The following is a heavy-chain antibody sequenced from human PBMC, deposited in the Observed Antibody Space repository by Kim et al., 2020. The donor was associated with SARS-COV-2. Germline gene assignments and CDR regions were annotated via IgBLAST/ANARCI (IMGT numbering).Heavy chain of an antibody. CDR3: ARDQMGFWSGFGYYYGMGV. D-gene: IGHD3-3*01. Sequence: GGSLRLSCVASGFTFSSYAMHWVRQAPGKGLEYVSAISSNGGSTYYANSVKGRFTISRDNSKNTLYLQMCSVRAEDMAVYYCARDQMGFWSGFGYYYGMGVWGQGTTVTVSS. J-gene: IGHJ6*02. CDR1: GFTFSSYA. CDR2: ISSNGGST. V-gene: IGHV3-64*01.